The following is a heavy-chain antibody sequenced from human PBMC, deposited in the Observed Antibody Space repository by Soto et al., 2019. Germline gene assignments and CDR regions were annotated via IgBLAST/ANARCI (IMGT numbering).Heavy chain of an antibody. V-gene: IGHV2-5*02. Sequence: QITLKESGPTLVKPTQTLTLTCTFSGFSLSTSGVGVGWIRQPPGKALEWLALIYWDDDNRYSPSLKSRLTITKDPSKNQVVLTMTNVDPVDTATYYCALRRGFGELLNWGQGALVTVSS. D-gene: IGHD3-10*01. CDR3: ALRRGFGELLN. CDR1: GFSLSTSGVG. CDR2: IYWDDDN. J-gene: IGHJ4*02.